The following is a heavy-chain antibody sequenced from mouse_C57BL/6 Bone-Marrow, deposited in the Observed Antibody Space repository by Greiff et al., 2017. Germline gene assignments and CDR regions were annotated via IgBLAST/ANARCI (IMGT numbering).Heavy chain of an antibody. J-gene: IGHJ1*03. CDR3: ARAATVAFWYFDV. V-gene: IGHV5-15*01. D-gene: IGHD1-1*01. Sequence: EVKLMESGGGLVQPGGSLKLSCAASGFTFSDYGMAWVRQAPRKGPEWVAFISNLAYSIYYADTVTGRFTISRENAKNTLYLEMSSLRSEDTAMYYCARAATVAFWYFDVWGTGTTVTVSS. CDR1: GFTFSDYG. CDR2: ISNLAYSI.